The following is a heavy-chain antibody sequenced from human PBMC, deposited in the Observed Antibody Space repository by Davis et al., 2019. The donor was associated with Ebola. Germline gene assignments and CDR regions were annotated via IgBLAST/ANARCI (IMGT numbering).Heavy chain of an antibody. J-gene: IGHJ6*04. V-gene: IGHV3-33*01. D-gene: IGHD6-25*01. Sequence: PGGSLRLSCAASGFTFSSYGMHWVRQAPGKGLEWVAVIWYDGSNEYYADSVKGRFTISRDNSKNTLYLQMNSLRVEDTAVYYCATELQAAGPWYSYGMDVWGKGTTVTVSS. CDR2: IWYDGSNE. CDR1: GFTFSSYG. CDR3: ATELQAAGPWYSYGMDV.